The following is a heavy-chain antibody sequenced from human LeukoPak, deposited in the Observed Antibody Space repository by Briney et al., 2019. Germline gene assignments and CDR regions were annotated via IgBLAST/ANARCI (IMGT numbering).Heavy chain of an antibody. CDR3: ARSNWYYDSEGGLYHFDY. CDR1: GGSISSSSYY. Sequence: SETLSLTCTVSGGSISSSSYYWGWIRQPSWIRQSPGKGLEWIGEINHSGRINYNPSLKSRVAMSVDTSNNRLSLKLKSVTAADTAVYYCARSNWYYDSEGGLYHFDYWGQGTLVTVST. J-gene: IGHJ4*02. V-gene: IGHV4-39*07. CDR2: INHSGRI. D-gene: IGHD3-22*01.